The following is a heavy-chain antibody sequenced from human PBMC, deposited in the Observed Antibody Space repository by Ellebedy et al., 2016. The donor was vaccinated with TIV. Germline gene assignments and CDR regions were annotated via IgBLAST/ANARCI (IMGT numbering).Heavy chain of an antibody. CDR3: ARDSRLGHGDY. V-gene: IGHV3-23*01. CDR2: IRGSGSDT. J-gene: IGHJ4*02. Sequence: GESLKISCAGSGFPFSIYAMTWVRQAPGKGLEWVSSIRGSGSDTYYADSVKGRFTISRDNSKNTVYLQMNSLRVEDTAIMYCARDSRLGHGDYWGQGTLVTVSS. CDR1: GFPFSIYA.